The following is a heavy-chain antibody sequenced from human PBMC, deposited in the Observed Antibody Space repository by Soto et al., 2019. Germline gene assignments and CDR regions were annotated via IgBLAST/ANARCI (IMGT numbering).Heavy chain of an antibody. CDR2: IYYSGYT. CDR3: ARGSSPHYGMDV. CDR1: GGSITSGGFF. V-gene: IGHV4-31*03. J-gene: IGHJ6*02. D-gene: IGHD6-6*01. Sequence: LSLTCSVSGGSITSGGFFWSWVRQDPGEGLELIAYIYYSGYTYYHPSLKSRLSISMDTSKNQFSLKLSSVTAADTAVYYCARGSSPHYGMDVWGQGTTVTAP.